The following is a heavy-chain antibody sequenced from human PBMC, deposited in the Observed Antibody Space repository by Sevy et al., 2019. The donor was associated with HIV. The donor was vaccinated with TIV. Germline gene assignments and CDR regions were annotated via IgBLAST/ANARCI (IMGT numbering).Heavy chain of an antibody. J-gene: IGHJ5*02. CDR3: AREYYDSSGYLHWFDP. Sequence: SETLSLTCTVSGGSISSHYWSWIRQPPGKGLEWIGYVYYTGSTNYNPSLRSRVRISVDTSKNQFSLKLSSVTTADTAGYYCAREYYDSSGYLHWFDPWGQGTLVTVSS. D-gene: IGHD3-22*01. CDR2: VYYTGST. CDR1: GGSISSHY. V-gene: IGHV4-59*11.